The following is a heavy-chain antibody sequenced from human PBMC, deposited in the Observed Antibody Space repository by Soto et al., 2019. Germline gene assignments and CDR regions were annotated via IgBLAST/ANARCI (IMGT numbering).Heavy chain of an antibody. Sequence: QVQLQESGSGLVKPSQTLSLTCAVSGGSISIGDYSWSWIRQPPGKGREWIGYIYGSGSTYYNPSLKGRVTISRDRAKSQLSLKLSSVTAADTAVYYCAREKYDSNGYPFEPWGQGTLVTVSS. V-gene: IGHV4-30-2*01. J-gene: IGHJ5*02. CDR3: AREKYDSNGYPFEP. CDR2: IYGSGST. CDR1: GGSISIGDYS. D-gene: IGHD3-22*01.